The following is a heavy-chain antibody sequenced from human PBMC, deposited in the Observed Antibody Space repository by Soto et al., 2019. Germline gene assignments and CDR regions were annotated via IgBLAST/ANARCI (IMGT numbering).Heavy chain of an antibody. V-gene: IGHV1-18*01. CDR3: ARDAPPFGY. Sequence: QVQLVQSGAEVKKPGASVKVSCKASGYTFTSYVITGVGQALGQGLEGMGWFSAYNVNTNYPQNLQDRVTMTTDTSTSTAYMELRSLRSDDTAVYYCARDAPPFGYWGQGTLVTVSS. CDR1: GYTFTSYV. J-gene: IGHJ4*02. CDR2: FSAYNVNT. D-gene: IGHD3-10*01.